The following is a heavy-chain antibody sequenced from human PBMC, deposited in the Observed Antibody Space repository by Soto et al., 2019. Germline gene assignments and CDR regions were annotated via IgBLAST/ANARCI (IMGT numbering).Heavy chain of an antibody. Sequence: QVPLVESGGAVVQPGRSRRLSCAASGFTFSSYGMHWVRQAPGKGLGWVAVIRYDGSNKYYADSVKGRFTISRDNSKNTLYLQMNSLRAEDTAVYYCARSGEWLRLGWFDPWGQGTLVTVSS. D-gene: IGHD6-19*01. V-gene: IGHV3-33*01. CDR2: IRYDGSNK. CDR1: GFTFSSYG. CDR3: ARSGEWLRLGWFDP. J-gene: IGHJ5*02.